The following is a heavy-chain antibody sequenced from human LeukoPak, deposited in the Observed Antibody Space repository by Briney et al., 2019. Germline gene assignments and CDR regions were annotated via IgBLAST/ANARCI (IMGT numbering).Heavy chain of an antibody. CDR1: GGSISSGY. V-gene: IGHV4-4*09. J-gene: IGHJ4*02. CDR3: AKSYFDYSTYYSYYFNL. D-gene: IGHD4-11*01. CDR2: IYTSGST. Sequence: SETLSLTCTISGGSISSGYWSWIRQPPGRGLEWIGYIYTSGSTNYNPSLKSRVTISVDTSKNQFALKLSSVTAADTAVYYCAKSYFDYSTYYSYYFNLWGQGALVTVSS.